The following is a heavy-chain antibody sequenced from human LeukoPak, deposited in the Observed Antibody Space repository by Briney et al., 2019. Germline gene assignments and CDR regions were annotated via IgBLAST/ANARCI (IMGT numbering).Heavy chain of an antibody. V-gene: IGHV5-51*01. CDR2: VYPCDSDT. CDR3: ARLDGSGYDKDYYHGMDV. J-gene: IGHJ6*04. CDR1: GYSFTSYW. Sequence: GESLQISSRGSGYSFTSYWIAWVRQMPGKGLQWMGIVYPCDSDTRYTPSFQGQVTISADKSISTAYLQWSSMKASDTAMYYCARLDGSGYDKDYYHGMDVWGKGTTVTVSS. D-gene: IGHD5-12*01.